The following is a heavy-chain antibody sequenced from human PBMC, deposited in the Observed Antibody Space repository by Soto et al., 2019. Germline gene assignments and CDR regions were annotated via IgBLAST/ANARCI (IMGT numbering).Heavy chain of an antibody. CDR3: ARDRGRSCIGGTCPFDY. D-gene: IGHD2-15*01. J-gene: IGHJ4*02. V-gene: IGHV1-18*01. CDR2: ISTYDGNT. Sequence: QVQLVQSAAEVRKPGASVKVSCKASGYTFPTYGITWVRQAPGQGLEWMGWISTYDGNTNYAQQLQGRVTLTKDTSTSTAYMELRSLRSDDTAVYYCARDRGRSCIGGTCPFDYWGQGTLVTVSS. CDR1: GYTFPTYG.